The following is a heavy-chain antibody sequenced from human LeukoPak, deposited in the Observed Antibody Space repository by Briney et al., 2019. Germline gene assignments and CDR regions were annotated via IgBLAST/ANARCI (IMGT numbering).Heavy chain of an antibody. J-gene: IGHJ4*02. V-gene: IGHV3-7*01. D-gene: IGHD6-19*01. Sequence: GGSLRLSCAASGLTFSIHWMNWVRQAPGKGLECVANINQDGSDKYYVDSVKGRFTISRDNAKNSLYLQMNSLRAEDTAVYYCAGSVAGHFDYWGQGTLVTVSS. CDR2: INQDGSDK. CDR3: AGSVAGHFDY. CDR1: GLTFSIHW.